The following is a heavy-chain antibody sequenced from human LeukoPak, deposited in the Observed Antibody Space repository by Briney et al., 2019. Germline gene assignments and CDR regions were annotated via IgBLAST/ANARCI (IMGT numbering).Heavy chain of an antibody. V-gene: IGHV4-59*01. CDR2: IYYSGNT. J-gene: IGHJ4*02. CDR1: GGSISTYY. CDR3: ARSNASSPFCFDS. Sequence: SETLSLTCTVSGGSISTYYWSWIRQPPGKGLEWIGYIYYSGNTNYNPSLESRGTISVDTSSDQFSLRLSSVTAADTAVYYCARSNASSPFCFDSWGQGTLVIVSS. D-gene: IGHD6-6*01.